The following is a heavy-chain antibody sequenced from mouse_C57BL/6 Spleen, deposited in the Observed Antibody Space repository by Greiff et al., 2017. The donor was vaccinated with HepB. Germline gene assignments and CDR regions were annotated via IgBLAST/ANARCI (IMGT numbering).Heavy chain of an antibody. Sequence: QVQLKQSGAELAKPGASVKLSCKASGYTFTSYWMHWVKQRPGQGLEWIGYINPSSGYTKYNQKFKDKATLTADKSSGTAYMQLSSLTYEDSAVYYCARLNYDYVAYWGQGTLVTVSA. J-gene: IGHJ3*01. D-gene: IGHD2-4*01. CDR3: ARLNYDYVAY. CDR2: INPSSGYT. CDR1: GYTFTSYW. V-gene: IGHV1-7*01.